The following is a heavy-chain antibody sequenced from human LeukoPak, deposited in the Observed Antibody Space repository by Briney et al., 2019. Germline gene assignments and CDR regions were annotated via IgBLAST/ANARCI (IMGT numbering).Heavy chain of an antibody. Sequence: GGSLRLSCAASGFTFSSYAMHWVRQAPGKGLEWVAVISYDGSKTYYADSVKGRFTISRDNSKNTLYLQMNSLRAEDTAVYYCAREIRDSSGYYYGMDVWGQGTTVTVSS. V-gene: IGHV3-30-3*01. CDR1: GFTFSSYA. D-gene: IGHD3-22*01. J-gene: IGHJ6*02. CDR2: ISYDGSKT. CDR3: AREIRDSSGYYYGMDV.